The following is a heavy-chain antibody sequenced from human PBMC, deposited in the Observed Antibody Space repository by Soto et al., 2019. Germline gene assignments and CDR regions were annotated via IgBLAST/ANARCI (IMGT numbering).Heavy chain of an antibody. CDR3: ARGRGLEWFENWFDP. CDR1: GYTFTSYG. Sequence: ASLKVSCKSSGYTFTSYGISWVRQAPGQGLEWMGWISAYNGNTNYAQKLQGRVTMTTDTSTSTAYMELRSLRSDDTAVYYCARGRGLEWFENWFDPWGQGTLVTVSS. V-gene: IGHV1-18*01. J-gene: IGHJ5*02. CDR2: ISAYNGNT. D-gene: IGHD3-3*01.